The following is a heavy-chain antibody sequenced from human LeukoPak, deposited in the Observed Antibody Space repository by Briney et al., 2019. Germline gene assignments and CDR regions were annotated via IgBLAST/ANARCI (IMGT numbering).Heavy chain of an antibody. CDR3: ARESGGKYSSGWYYFDY. CDR2: INPSGCST. J-gene: IGHJ4*02. V-gene: IGHV1-46*01. CDR1: GYTFTSYY. D-gene: IGHD6-19*01. Sequence: ASVKVSCKDSGYTFTSYYMHWVRQAPGQGLEWMGIINPSGCSTSYAQKFQGRVTMTRDTSTSTVYMELSSLRSEDTAVYYCARESGGKYSSGWYYFDYWGQGTLVTVSS.